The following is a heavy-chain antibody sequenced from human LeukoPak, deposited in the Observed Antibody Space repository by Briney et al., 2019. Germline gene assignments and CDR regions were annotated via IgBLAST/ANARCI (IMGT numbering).Heavy chain of an antibody. Sequence: ASVKVSCKASGYTFTGYYMHWVRQAPGQGLEWLGWISPNSGGTNYAQKFQGRVTITRDTSISTAYMELSRLRSDDTAVYYCARVPLYYYYMDVWGKGTTVTVSS. J-gene: IGHJ6*03. V-gene: IGHV1-2*02. CDR3: ARVPLYYYYMDV. CDR1: GYTFTGYY. CDR2: ISPNSGGT.